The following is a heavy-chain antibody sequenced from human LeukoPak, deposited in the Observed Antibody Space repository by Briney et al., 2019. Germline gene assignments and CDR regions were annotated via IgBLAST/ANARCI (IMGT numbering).Heavy chain of an antibody. D-gene: IGHD5-12*01. V-gene: IGHV4-59*01. CDR3: ARGYGGYRASYGMDV. CDR1: GGYLGSYY. CDR2: IYYSGST. Sequence: PSETLSLTCSVSGGYLGSYYWSWIRQPPGKRLEWIGYIYYSGSTKYNPSLESRATISIDTSKNQFSLNVSSVTAADTGAYFCARGYGGYRASYGMDVWGQGTTVTVS. J-gene: IGHJ6*02.